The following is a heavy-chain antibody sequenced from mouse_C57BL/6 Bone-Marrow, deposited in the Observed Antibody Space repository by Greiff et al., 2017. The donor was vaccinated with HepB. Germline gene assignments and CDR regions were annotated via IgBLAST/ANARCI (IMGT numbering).Heavy chain of an antibody. V-gene: IGHV3-6*01. Sequence: EVKLQESGPGLVKPSQSLSLTCSVTGYSITSGYYWNWIRQFPGNKLEWMGYISYDGSNNYNPSLKNRISITRDTSKNQFFLKLNSVTTEDTATYYCAREGDYYGSRGYFDVWGTGTTVTVSS. CDR3: AREGDYYGSRGYFDV. D-gene: IGHD1-1*01. CDR2: ISYDGSN. CDR1: GYSITSGYY. J-gene: IGHJ1*03.